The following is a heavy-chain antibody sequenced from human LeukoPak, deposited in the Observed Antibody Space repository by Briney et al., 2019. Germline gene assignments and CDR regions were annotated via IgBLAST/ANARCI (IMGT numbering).Heavy chain of an antibody. CDR3: ARGGIQLWFLVDY. Sequence: GASVKVSCKASGYXFTGYFIHWVRQAPGQGLEWMGWINPNSGGTNYAQKFQGRVTMTRDTSISTAYMELSRLRSDDTAVYYCARGGIQLWFLVDYWGQGALVTVSS. CDR2: INPNSGGT. D-gene: IGHD5-18*01. V-gene: IGHV1-2*02. CDR1: GYXFTGYF. J-gene: IGHJ4*02.